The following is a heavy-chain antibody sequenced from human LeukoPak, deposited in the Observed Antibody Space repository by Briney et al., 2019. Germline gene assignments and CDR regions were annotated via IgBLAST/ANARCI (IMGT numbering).Heavy chain of an antibody. CDR2: ISHSGST. CDR3: AIPPTGYSSRWYVY. D-gene: IGHD6-19*01. CDR1: VTSFSGYY. J-gene: IGHJ4*02. Sequence: SETLSLTCAVDVTSFSGYYWSWIRQPPGKGLEWLGEISHSGSTTYNPSLKSGVTISVGTSKKQFSLKLTSVTAADTAVYYCAIPPTGYSSRWYVYWGQGTLVTVSS. V-gene: IGHV4-34*01.